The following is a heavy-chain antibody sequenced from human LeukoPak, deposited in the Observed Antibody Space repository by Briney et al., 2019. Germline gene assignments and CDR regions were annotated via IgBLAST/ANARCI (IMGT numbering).Heavy chain of an antibody. V-gene: IGHV1-69*04. D-gene: IGHD3-22*01. CDR3: ARDRTGYYYDSSGPMGY. CDR1: GGTLSSYA. Sequence: ASVKVSCKASGGTLSSYAISWVRQAPGQGLEWMGRIIPILGIANYAQKFQGRVTITADKSTSTAYMELSSLRSEDTAVYYCARDRTGYYYDSSGPMGYWGQGTLVTVSS. J-gene: IGHJ4*02. CDR2: IIPILGIA.